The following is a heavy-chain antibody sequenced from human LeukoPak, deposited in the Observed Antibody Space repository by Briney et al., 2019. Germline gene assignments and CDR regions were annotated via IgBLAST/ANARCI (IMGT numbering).Heavy chain of an antibody. Sequence: PSETLTLTCSVSDDSIRTNSYYWGWIRQPPGKGLEWVGSLHFSGTPYYSPSLSSRVAVSRDTSNNQFSLTLTSTAATTTAVYFCTRGGDAHKLGNFWGPGILVTVSS. CDR2: LHFSGTP. J-gene: IGHJ4*02. D-gene: IGHD2-2*01. CDR1: DDSIRTNSYY. CDR3: TRGGDAHKLGNF. V-gene: IGHV4-39*01.